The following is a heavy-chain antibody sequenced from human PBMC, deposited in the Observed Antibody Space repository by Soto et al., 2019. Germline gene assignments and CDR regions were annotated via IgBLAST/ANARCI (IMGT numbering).Heavy chain of an antibody. Sequence: TGGSLRLSCAASGFTFSSYAMHGVRQDPGKGLEWVAVISYDGSNKYYADSVKGRFTISRDNSKNTLYLQMNSLRAEDTAVYYCAGEGSSSGFDPWGQGTLVTVSS. V-gene: IGHV3-30-3*01. CDR3: AGEGSSSGFDP. D-gene: IGHD6-13*01. CDR1: GFTFSSYA. CDR2: ISYDGSNK. J-gene: IGHJ5*02.